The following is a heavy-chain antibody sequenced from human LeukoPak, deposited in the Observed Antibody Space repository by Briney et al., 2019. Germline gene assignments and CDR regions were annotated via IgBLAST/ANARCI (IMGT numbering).Heavy chain of an antibody. J-gene: IGHJ5*02. CDR2: IYHSGST. CDR3: ARGPHLVVPAANYNWFDP. D-gene: IGHD2-2*01. V-gene: IGHV4-38-2*02. Sequence: SETLSLTCTVSGYSISSGYYWGWIRQPPGKGLEWIGSIYHSGSTYYNPSLKSRVTISVDTSKNQFSLKLSSVTAADTAVYYCARGPHLVVPAANYNWFDPWGQGTLVTVSS. CDR1: GYSISSGYY.